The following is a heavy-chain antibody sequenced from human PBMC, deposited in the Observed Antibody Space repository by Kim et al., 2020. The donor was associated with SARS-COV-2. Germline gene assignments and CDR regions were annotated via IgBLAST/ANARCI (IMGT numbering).Heavy chain of an antibody. V-gene: IGHV3-21*01. CDR3: ARDIRLAAERAWFDP. D-gene: IGHD3-3*02. CDR1: GFTFSSYS. J-gene: IGHJ5*02. Sequence: GGSLRLSCAASGFTFSSYSMHWVRQAPGKGLEWVASISNSGSYIYYADSVKGRFTISRDNAKNTMYLQMNSLRAEDTAVYYCARDIRLAAERAWFDPCGQGTLGTVSS. CDR2: ISNSGSYI.